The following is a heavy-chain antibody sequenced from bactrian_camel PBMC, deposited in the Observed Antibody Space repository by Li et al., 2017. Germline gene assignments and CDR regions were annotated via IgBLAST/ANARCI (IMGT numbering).Heavy chain of an antibody. CDR3: AKVRLGLERASFDY. Sequence: QLVESGGGSVQAGGSLRLSCAVSGYTYTFYCMGWFRQAPGKKREGVAVIDSDGLSNYAESAKGRFTISRDNVKNTLYLQLNSLKTEDTAMYYCAKVRLGLERASFDYWGQGTQVTVS. CDR2: IDSDGLS. CDR1: GYTYTFYC. V-gene: IGHV3S53*01. J-gene: IGHJ4*01. D-gene: IGHD1*01.